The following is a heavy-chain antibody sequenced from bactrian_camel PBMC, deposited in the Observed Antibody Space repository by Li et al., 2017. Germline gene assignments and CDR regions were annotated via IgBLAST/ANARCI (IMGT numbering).Heavy chain of an antibody. D-gene: IGHD3*01. Sequence: HVQLVESGGGSVQAGGSLKLTCTASGYINTDCMSWFRRAPGKEREGVAAYTHEGRATYYKDSVKGRFTIARDNAKNTLYLQMNSPKVEDTAVYRCAAKPGPYWGQGTQVTVS. CDR3: AAKPGPY. CDR2: THEGRAT. CDR1: GYINTDC. J-gene: IGHJ4*01. V-gene: IGHV3S6*01.